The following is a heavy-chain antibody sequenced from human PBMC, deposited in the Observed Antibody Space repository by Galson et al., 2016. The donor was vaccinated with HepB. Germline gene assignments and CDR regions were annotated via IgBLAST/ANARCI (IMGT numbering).Heavy chain of an antibody. V-gene: IGHV3-53*05. J-gene: IGHJ4*02. CDR1: GLTVSGDY. CDR2: LYRDGST. CDR3: ARDMSTTGEYYYHY. D-gene: IGHD3-10*01. Sequence: SLRLSCAVSGLTVSGDYMSWVRQAPGKGLEWVSVLYRDGSTYYADSVKGRFTISRDNSKNTLYLQMNSLRAEDTAVYYCARDMSTTGEYYYHYWGQGTLVTVSS.